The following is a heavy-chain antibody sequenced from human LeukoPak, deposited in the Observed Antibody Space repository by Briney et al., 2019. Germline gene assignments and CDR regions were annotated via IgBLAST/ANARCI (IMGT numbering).Heavy chain of an antibody. CDR2: IKQDGSEK. D-gene: IGHD4-17*01. CDR1: GFTFSSYW. Sequence: PGXXLRLSCAASGFTFSSYWMSWVRQAPGKGLEWVANIKQDGSEKYYVDSVEGRFTISRDNAKNSLYLQMNSLRAEDTAVYYCASGGDYAGNWFDHWGQGTLVTVSS. CDR3: ASGGDYAGNWFDH. V-gene: IGHV3-7*01. J-gene: IGHJ5*02.